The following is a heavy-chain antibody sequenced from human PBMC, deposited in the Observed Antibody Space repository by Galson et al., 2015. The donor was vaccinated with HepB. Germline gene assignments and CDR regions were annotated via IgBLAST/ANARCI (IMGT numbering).Heavy chain of an antibody. J-gene: IGHJ4*02. CDR1: GFTFSSYS. CDR2: ISSSSGTI. V-gene: IGHV3-48*01. D-gene: IGHD2-2*01. Sequence: SLRLSCAASGFTFSSYSMNWVRQAPGKGLEWVSYISSSSGTIYYADSVKGRFTISRDNAKNSLYLQMNSLRAEDTAVYYCARGVFQGYCSSTSCVQDFDYWGQGTLVTVSS. CDR3: ARGVFQGYCSSTSCVQDFDY.